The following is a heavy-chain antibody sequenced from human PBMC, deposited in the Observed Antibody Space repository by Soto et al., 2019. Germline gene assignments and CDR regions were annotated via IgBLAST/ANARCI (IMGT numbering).Heavy chain of an antibody. Sequence: QITLKESGPTLVKPTQTLTLTCTFSGFSLSTSGVGVGWIRQPPGKALEWLALIYSDDDKRYSPSLKSRLTITQHPSKNQVVLTMTNMDPVDTATYYCAHRLNGPFDCWGQGTLVTVSS. J-gene: IGHJ4*02. V-gene: IGHV2-5*02. D-gene: IGHD2-8*01. CDR2: IYSDDDK. CDR3: AHRLNGPFDC. CDR1: GFSLSTSGVG.